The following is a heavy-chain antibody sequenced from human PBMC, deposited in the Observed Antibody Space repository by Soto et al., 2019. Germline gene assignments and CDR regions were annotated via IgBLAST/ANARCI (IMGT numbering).Heavy chain of an antibody. D-gene: IGHD3-10*01. J-gene: IGHJ6*02. CDR1: GYTFTSYG. CDR3: ARVNSMRRKWSGSYYNRFGYYGMDV. V-gene: IGHV1-18*01. CDR2: ISAYNGNT. Sequence: ASVKVSCKASGYTFTSYGISWVRQAPGQGLEWMGWISAYNGNTNYAQKLQGRVTMTTNTSTSTAYMELRSLRSDDTAVYYCARVNSMRRKWSGSYYNRFGYYGMDVWG.